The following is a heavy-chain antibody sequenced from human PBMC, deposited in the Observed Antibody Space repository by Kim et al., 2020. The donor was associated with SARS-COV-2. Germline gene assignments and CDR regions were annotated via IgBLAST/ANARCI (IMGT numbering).Heavy chain of an antibody. J-gene: IGHJ6*02. CDR3: ARAHSGYDFWGMDV. D-gene: IGHD5-12*01. Sequence: YADSVKGRFTISRDNSKNTLYLQMNSRRAEDTAVYYCARAHSGYDFWGMDVWGQGTTVTVSS. V-gene: IGHV3-33*01.